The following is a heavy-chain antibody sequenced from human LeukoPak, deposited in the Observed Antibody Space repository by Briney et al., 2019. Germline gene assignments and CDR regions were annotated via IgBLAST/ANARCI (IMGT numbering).Heavy chain of an antibody. J-gene: IGHJ4*02. CDR1: GFTFSSYG. Sequence: GRSLRLSCAASGFTFSSYGMHWVRQAPGKGLEWVAVISYDGSNKYYADSVKGRFTISRDNSKNTLYLQMNSLRAEDTAVYYCAKAPPYKKYFDYWGQGTLVTVSS. CDR3: AKAPPYKKYFDY. D-gene: IGHD1-1*01. CDR2: ISYDGSNK. V-gene: IGHV3-30*18.